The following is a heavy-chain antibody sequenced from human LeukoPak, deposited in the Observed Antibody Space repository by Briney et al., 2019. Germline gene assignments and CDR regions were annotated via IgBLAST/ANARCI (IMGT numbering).Heavy chain of an antibody. J-gene: IGHJ4*02. V-gene: IGHV3-30*03. CDR3: AISGSYWAWAH. CDR2: ISNDGSNK. Sequence: GGSLRLSCAASGFHFSTYGMHWVRQAPGKGLEWVAAISNDGSNKFYTDSVKGRFTISRDNSKNTLYLQMNSLRAEDTAVYYCAISGSYWAWAHWGQGTLVTISS. D-gene: IGHD1-26*01. CDR1: GFHFSTYG.